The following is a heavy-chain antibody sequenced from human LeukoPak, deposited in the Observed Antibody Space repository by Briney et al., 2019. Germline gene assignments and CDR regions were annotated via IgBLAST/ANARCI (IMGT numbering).Heavy chain of an antibody. D-gene: IGHD5-24*01. CDR2: ISYDGSNK. CDR3: AREGRDGYTVRYYYYYMDV. J-gene: IGHJ6*03. V-gene: IGHV3-30*04. Sequence: AWGSLRLSCAASGFTFSSYAMHWVRQAPGKGLEWVAVISYDGSNKYYADSVKGRFTISRDDSKNTLYLQMNSLRAEDTAVYYCAREGRDGYTVRYYYYYMDVWGKGTTVTVSS. CDR1: GFTFSSYA.